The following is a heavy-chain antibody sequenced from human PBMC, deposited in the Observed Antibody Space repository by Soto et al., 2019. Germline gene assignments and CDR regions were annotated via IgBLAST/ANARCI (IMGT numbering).Heavy chain of an antibody. CDR3: ARDTNTRTTLEWADS. J-gene: IGHJ4*02. CDR2: ISYDGSNK. CDR1: GFTFSSYA. Sequence: GGSLRLSCAASGFTFSSYAMHWVRQAPGKGLEWVAVISYDGSNKYYADSVKGRFTISRDNSKNTLYLQMNSLRAEDTAVYYCARDTNTRTTLEWADSWGQGNLVTVSS. D-gene: IGHD3-3*01. V-gene: IGHV3-30-3*01.